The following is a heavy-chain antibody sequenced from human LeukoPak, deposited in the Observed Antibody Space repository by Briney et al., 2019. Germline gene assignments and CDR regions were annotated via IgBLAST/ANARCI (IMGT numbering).Heavy chain of an antibody. CDR3: ANIPNSFVPDY. V-gene: IGHV3-7*03. Sequence: GGSLRLSCAASGFTFSSPWMSWVRQAPGKGLEWVATIKPDESEKFYLDSVKGRFTISRDNAKNSLYLQMNSLRIEDTAVYYCANIPNSFVPDYWGQGSLVTVSS. CDR2: IKPDESEK. J-gene: IGHJ4*02. CDR1: GFTFSSPW. D-gene: IGHD2-21*01.